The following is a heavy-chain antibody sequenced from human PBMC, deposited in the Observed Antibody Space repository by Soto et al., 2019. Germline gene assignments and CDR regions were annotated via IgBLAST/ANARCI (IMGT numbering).Heavy chain of an antibody. CDR3: ARQSNMVRGVYYYYYGMDV. J-gene: IGHJ6*02. D-gene: IGHD3-10*01. CDR1: GGSISSGSYY. V-gene: IGHV4-39*01. CDR2: IYYSGST. Sequence: PSETLSLSCTVSGGSISSGSYYWGWIRQPPGKGLEWIGSIYYSGSTYYNPSLKSRVTISVDTSKNQFSLKLSSVTAADTAVYYCARQSNMVRGVYYYYYGMDVWGQGTLVTVSS.